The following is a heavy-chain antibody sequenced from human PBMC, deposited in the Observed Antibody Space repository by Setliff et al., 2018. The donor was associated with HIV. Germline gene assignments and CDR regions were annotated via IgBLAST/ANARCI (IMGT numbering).Heavy chain of an antibody. J-gene: IGHJ4*02. D-gene: IGHD2-21*01. Sequence: GGSLRLSCAASGLPFSNFAMSWVRQAPGKGLQWVSWISGGGDTTSYSYSVQGRFTISRDSSASTVYMEMSSLRSEDTAMFYCARGDFDFWGQGTLVTVSS. CDR3: ARGDFDF. CDR1: GLPFSNFA. CDR2: ISGGGDTT. V-gene: IGHV3-23*01.